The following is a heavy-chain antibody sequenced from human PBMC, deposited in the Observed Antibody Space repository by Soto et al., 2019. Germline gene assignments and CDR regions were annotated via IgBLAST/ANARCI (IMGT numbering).Heavy chain of an antibody. CDR2: ISSSGSTI. CDR1: GFTFSSYE. V-gene: IGHV3-48*03. D-gene: IGHD2-21*02. J-gene: IGHJ2*01. Sequence: GGSLRLSCAASGFTFSSYEMNWVRQAPGKGLEWVSYISSSGSTIYYAASLKGRFTISRDNAKNSLYLQMNSLRAEDPAVYYGARDRHCGGDCYSGWYFDLWGRGTLVTVSS. CDR3: ARDRHCGGDCYSGWYFDL.